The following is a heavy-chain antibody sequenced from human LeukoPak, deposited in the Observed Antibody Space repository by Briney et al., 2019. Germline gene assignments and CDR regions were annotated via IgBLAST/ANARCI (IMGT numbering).Heavy chain of an antibody. V-gene: IGHV3-23*01. CDR1: GFTFRSYA. D-gene: IGHD6-6*01. CDR2: ISGSGGST. J-gene: IGHJ4*02. CDR3: AKMSTFLAARQVYFDY. Sequence: GGSLRLSCAASGFTFRSYAMSWVRQAPGKGLEWVSAISGSGGSTYYADSVKGRFTISRDNSKNTLYLQMNSLRAEDTAVYYCAKMSTFLAARQVYFDYWGQGTLVTVSS.